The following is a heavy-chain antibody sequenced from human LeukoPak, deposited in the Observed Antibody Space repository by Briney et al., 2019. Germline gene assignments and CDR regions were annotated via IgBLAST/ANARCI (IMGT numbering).Heavy chain of an antibody. J-gene: IGHJ5*02. D-gene: IGHD3-9*01. CDR3: ARDYTGYFP. CDR2: IKTDGSEK. CDR1: GFTFSSYW. V-gene: IGHV3-7*03. Sequence: GGSLRLSCKASGFTFSSYWMSWVRQAPGKGLEWVANIKTDGSEKYYVDSVKDRFTISRDNAKNSLYLQMNSLRAEDTAVYYCARDYTGYFPWGQGTLVIVSS.